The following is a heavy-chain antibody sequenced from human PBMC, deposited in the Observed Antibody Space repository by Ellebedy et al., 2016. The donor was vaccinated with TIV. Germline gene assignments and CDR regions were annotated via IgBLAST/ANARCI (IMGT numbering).Heavy chain of an antibody. Sequence: GESLKISCAASRFPFSSYGMHWVRQAPGKGLEWVAVISYDGSNTYYVDSVKGRFTISRDNSKNTLYLQMNSLRAEDTAVYYCAKEVSSGSIDAFDFWGQGTMVTVSS. D-gene: IGHD6-19*01. V-gene: IGHV3-30*18. CDR2: ISYDGSNT. J-gene: IGHJ3*01. CDR3: AKEVSSGSIDAFDF. CDR1: RFPFSSYG.